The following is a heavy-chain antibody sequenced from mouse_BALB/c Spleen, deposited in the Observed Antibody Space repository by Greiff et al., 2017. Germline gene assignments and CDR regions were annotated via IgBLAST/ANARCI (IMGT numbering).Heavy chain of an antibody. V-gene: IGHV2-6-7*01. J-gene: IGHJ3*01. CDR2: IWGDGST. CDR1: GFSLTGYG. Sequence: QVQLKESGPGLVAPSQSLSITCTVSGFSLTGYGVNWVRQPPGKGLEWLGMIWGDGSTDYNSALKSRLSISKDNSKSQVFLKMNSLQTDDTARYYCARGFPYGNYEEGFAYWGQGTLVTVSA. CDR3: ARGFPYGNYEEGFAY. D-gene: IGHD2-1*01.